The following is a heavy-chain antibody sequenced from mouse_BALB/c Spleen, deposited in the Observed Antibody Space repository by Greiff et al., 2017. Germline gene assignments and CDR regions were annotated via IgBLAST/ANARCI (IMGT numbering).Heavy chain of an antibody. CDR1: GYTFTDYE. CDR3: TRYDAMDY. Sequence: QVQLQQSGAELVRPGASVTLSCKASGYTFTDYEMHWVKQTPVHGLEWIGAIDPETGGTAYNQKFKGKATLTADKSSSTAYMELRSLTSEDSAVYYCTRYDAMDYWGQGTSVTVSA. J-gene: IGHJ4*01. CDR2: IDPETGGT. D-gene: IGHD2-14*01. V-gene: IGHV1-15*01.